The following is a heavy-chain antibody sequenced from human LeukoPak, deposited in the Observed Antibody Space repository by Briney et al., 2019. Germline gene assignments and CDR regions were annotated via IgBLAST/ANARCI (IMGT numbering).Heavy chain of an antibody. CDR3: AKVSGYEKTGGGIDY. D-gene: IGHD5-12*01. CDR2: ISSSSSYI. Sequence: GGSLRLSCAASGFTFSSYSMNWVRQAPGKGLEWVSSISSSSSYIYYADSVKGRFTISRDNAKNSLYLQMNSLRAEDTAVYYCAKVSGYEKTGGGIDYWGQGTLVTVSS. V-gene: IGHV3-21*01. J-gene: IGHJ4*02. CDR1: GFTFSSYS.